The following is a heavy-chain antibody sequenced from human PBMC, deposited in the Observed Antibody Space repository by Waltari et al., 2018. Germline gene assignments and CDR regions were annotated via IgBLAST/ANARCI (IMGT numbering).Heavy chain of an antibody. Sequence: QVQLHESGPRLVRPSETLSLHCSVSGDSVNSGFYWAWIRQPPGRGLEWLGNIYRSGKTYYNPSLTSRFIISLDTSKNHFSLEVTSLTAADTALYFCANSRGAARPFDSWGQGTLVTVSS. V-gene: IGHV4-38-2*02. J-gene: IGHJ4*02. D-gene: IGHD6-6*01. CDR1: GDSVNSGFY. CDR3: ANSRGAARPFDS. CDR2: IYRSGKT.